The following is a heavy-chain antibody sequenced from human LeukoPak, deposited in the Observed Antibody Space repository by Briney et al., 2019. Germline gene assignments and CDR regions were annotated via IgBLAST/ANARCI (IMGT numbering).Heavy chain of an antibody. J-gene: IGHJ4*02. CDR2: ISKDGGSNK. D-gene: IGHD6-13*01. Sequence: VGSLRLSCAASGFTFRNYGMHWVRQAPGKGLEWVAVISKDGGSNKYHADSVKGRFTISRDNSMNTLYLQMNSLRAEDTAVYYCAKVGIGSRDGYFDYWGQGTLVTVSS. CDR3: AKVGIGSRDGYFDY. CDR1: GFTFRNYG. V-gene: IGHV3-30*18.